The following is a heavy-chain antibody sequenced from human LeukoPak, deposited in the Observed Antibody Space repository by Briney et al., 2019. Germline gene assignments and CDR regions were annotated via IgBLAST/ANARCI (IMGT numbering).Heavy chain of an antibody. Sequence: GGSLRLSCAASGFNFSTYTMNWVRQAPGKGLEWISSISGGATSIYYADSVRGRITISRDNAKNSLYLQMNSLRAEDTAVYYCAREEVGIDLNFDSWGQGTLVTVSS. CDR2: ISGGATSI. D-gene: IGHD2-21*01. V-gene: IGHV3-48*04. CDR1: GFNFSTYT. CDR3: AREEVGIDLNFDS. J-gene: IGHJ4*02.